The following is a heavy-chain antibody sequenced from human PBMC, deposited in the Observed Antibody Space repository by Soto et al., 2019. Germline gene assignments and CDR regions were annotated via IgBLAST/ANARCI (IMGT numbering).Heavy chain of an antibody. Sequence: QLVESGGDLVQPGGSLRLSCAASGSTFGTFWMHWVRQAPGKGLVWVSRIAHDGSAVYADSVKGRFTTSRDNAKSTVYLQTNSLRDEDTAVYHCARDIHHNGFDAWGQGTLVTVSS. J-gene: IGHJ5*02. CDR2: IAHDGSA. CDR3: ARDIHHNGFDA. CDR1: GSTFGTFW. V-gene: IGHV3-74*01.